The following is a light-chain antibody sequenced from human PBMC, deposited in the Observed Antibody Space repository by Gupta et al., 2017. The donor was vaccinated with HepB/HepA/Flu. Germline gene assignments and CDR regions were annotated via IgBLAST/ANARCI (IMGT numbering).Light chain of an antibody. Sequence: QSVLTQPPSASGTPGQRVTISCSGSSSNIGSNTVNWYQQLPGTAPKLLLYSNNQRPSGVPDRFSGSKSGTSASLAISGLQAEDGADYYCAAWDDSRNGPVFGGGTKLTVL. CDR1: SSNIGSNT. CDR2: SNN. J-gene: IGLJ2*01. V-gene: IGLV1-44*01. CDR3: AAWDDSRNGPV.